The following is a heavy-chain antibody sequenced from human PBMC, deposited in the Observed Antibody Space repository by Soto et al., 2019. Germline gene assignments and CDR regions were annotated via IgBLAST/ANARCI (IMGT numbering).Heavy chain of an antibody. J-gene: IGHJ4*02. D-gene: IGHD6-19*01. Sequence: GGSLRLSCAASGFTFSSYSMNWVRQAPGKGLEWSAYITSDTKTIKYGDSVKGRFTISRDNAKNSVYLQMNSLSDDDTAVYYCARSVEGHFDYWGQGTVVTVSS. CDR3: ARSVEGHFDY. V-gene: IGHV3-48*02. CDR1: GFTFSSYS. CDR2: ITSDTKTI.